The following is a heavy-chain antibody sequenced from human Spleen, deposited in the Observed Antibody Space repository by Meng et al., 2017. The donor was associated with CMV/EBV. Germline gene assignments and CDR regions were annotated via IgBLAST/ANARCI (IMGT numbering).Heavy chain of an antibody. Sequence: ASVKVSCKASGYVFTSHYVHWVRQAPGQGLEWMGVINPTGGSRSLAQKFQGRVTMTRDTSTSTVYMELRSLRSEDTAVYYCASGSLESCDYWGQGTLVTVSS. CDR1: GYVFTSHY. V-gene: IGHV1-46*01. CDR3: ASGSLESCDY. J-gene: IGHJ4*02. CDR2: INPTGGSR. D-gene: IGHD1-1*01.